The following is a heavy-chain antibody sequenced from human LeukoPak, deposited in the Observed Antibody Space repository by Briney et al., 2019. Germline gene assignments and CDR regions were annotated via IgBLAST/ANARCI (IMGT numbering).Heavy chain of an antibody. CDR2: ISWNSDSI. CDR3: ARARGYSYGYEDY. D-gene: IGHD5-18*01. CDR1: GFTFGDYA. J-gene: IGHJ4*02. V-gene: IGHV3-9*01. Sequence: GGSLRLSCAASGFTFGDYAMHWVRQAPGKGLEWVSGISWNSDSIGYADSVKGRFTISRDNSKNTLYLQMNSLRAEDTAVYYCARARGYSYGYEDYWGQGTLVTVSS.